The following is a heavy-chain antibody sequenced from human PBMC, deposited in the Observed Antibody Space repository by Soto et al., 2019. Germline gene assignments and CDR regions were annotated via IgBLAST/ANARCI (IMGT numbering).Heavy chain of an antibody. D-gene: IGHD6-6*01. Sequence: GGSLRLSCAASGFTFSSYSMNWVRQAPGKGLEWVSSISSSSSYIYYADSVKGRFTISRDNAKNSLYLQMNSLRAEDTAVYYCASFEYSSSSDAFDIWGQGTKVTVSS. J-gene: IGHJ3*02. CDR2: ISSSSSYI. CDR1: GFTFSSYS. V-gene: IGHV3-21*01. CDR3: ASFEYSSSSDAFDI.